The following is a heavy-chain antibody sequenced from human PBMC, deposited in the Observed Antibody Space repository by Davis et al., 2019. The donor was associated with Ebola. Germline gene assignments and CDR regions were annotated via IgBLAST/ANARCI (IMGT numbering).Heavy chain of an antibody. CDR2: IKQDGSEK. J-gene: IGHJ4*02. CDR1: GFTFTRDW. D-gene: IGHD5-24*01. CDR3: AKDRADGYPYYFDQ. V-gene: IGHV3-7*03. Sequence: GESLKISCAASGFTFTRDWMTWVRQAPGKGLEWVANIKQDGSEKYYLDSVKGRFTISRDNAKNSLYLQMNSLRAEDTAIYYCAKDRADGYPYYFDQWGQGTLVTVSS.